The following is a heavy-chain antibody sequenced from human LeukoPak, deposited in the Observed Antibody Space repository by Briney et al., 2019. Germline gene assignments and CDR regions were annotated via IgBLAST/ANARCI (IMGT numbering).Heavy chain of an antibody. V-gene: IGHV3-30-3*01. CDR1: GFTFSAYF. CDR3: ARERQDTVLHSGAFDI. D-gene: IGHD2-21*01. CDR2: IASDGTHT. J-gene: IGHJ3*02. Sequence: GGSLRLSCAASGFTFSAYFMHWVRQAPGKGLEWVADIASDGTHTFYAESVKGRFTISRDNSKNTLYLQMNSPRAEDTAVYFCARERQDTVLHSGAFDIWGQGTMVTVSS.